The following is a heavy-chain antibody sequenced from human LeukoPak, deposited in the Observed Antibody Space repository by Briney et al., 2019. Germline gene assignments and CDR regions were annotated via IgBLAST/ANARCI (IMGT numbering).Heavy chain of an antibody. D-gene: IGHD6-13*01. J-gene: IGHJ4*02. V-gene: IGHV3-74*01. CDR1: GFTFRSHW. Sequence: GGSLRLSCAASGFTFRSHWMHWVRPAPGRGLVWVSRIDSDGSTTSYADSVKGRFTISRDNAKNTLYLQMNSLRAEDTAVYYCARERSRSLYKPFDYWGQGTLVTVSS. CDR3: ARERSRSLYKPFDY. CDR2: IDSDGSTT.